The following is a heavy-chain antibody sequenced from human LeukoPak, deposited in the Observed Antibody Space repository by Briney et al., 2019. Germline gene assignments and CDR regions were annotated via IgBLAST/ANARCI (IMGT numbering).Heavy chain of an antibody. V-gene: IGHV4-59*01. Sequence: SETLSLTCTVSGGSISSYYWSWIRQAPGKGLEWIGYIYYSGSTNYNPSLKSRVTISVDTSKNQFSLKLSSVTAADTAVYYCARSSSTAARSTTYYYYMDVWGKGTTVTVSS. CDR1: GGSISSYY. CDR2: IYYSGST. J-gene: IGHJ6*03. D-gene: IGHD6-6*01. CDR3: ARSSSTAARSTTYYYYMDV.